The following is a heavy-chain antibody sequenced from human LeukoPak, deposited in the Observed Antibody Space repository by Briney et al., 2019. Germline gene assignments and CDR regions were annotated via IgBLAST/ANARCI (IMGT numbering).Heavy chain of an antibody. CDR3: ARAKRNGFDI. CDR1: GFTFSNYS. CDR2: IRSSSTTI. J-gene: IGHJ3*02. V-gene: IGHV3-48*01. Sequence: PGGSLRLSCEASGFTFSNYSMNWVSQAPGKGLEWVSYIRSSSTTIYYADSVKGRFTISRDNAKNSLYLQMNSLRAEDTAVYYCARAKRNGFDIWGQGTMVTVSS.